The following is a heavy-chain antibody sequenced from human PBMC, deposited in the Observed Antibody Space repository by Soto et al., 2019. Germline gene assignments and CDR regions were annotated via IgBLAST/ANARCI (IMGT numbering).Heavy chain of an antibody. J-gene: IGHJ4*02. CDR3: ATELCDNPASPCDS. CDR2: IIPLFGTA. CDR1: GVTFSSET. Sequence: QVQLVQSGAEVKKPGSSVKVSCKASGVTFSSETISWVRQAPGQGLEWVGGIIPLFGTANYAQKFQGRVTITADEATSTRYIELSILRSDDTAVYSCATELCDNPASPCDSWGQGTLVTVSS. D-gene: IGHD1-20*01. V-gene: IGHV1-69*01.